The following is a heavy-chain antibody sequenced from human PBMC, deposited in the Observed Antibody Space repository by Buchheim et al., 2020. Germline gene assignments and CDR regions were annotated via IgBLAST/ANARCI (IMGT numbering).Heavy chain of an antibody. D-gene: IGHD5-24*01. J-gene: IGHJ4*02. CDR3: ARENDYNALDS. Sequence: QVSLRESGPAHVRTTETLTLTCTVSGLSLRNVGVSVSWIRRPPGKPLQWLARIDWDDYKYYTTSLQARLTVSKRPSKKQVVLTLTNVDPADTATYYCARENDYNALDSWGQGTL. CDR1: GLSLRNVGVS. CDR2: IDWDDYK. V-gene: IGHV2-70*15.